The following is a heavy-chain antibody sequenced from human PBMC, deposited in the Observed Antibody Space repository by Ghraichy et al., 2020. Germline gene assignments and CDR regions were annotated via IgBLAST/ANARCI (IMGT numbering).Heavy chain of an antibody. D-gene: IGHD3-22*01. CDR1: GFTFTSYA. J-gene: IGHJ4*02. Sequence: GGSLRLSCAASGFTFTSYAMSWVRQAPGKGPEWVSAISGGGGTTYYADSVKGRFTISRDNSKNTLYLQMNSLRVEDTAVYYCAKDWSSSGQWGQGTLVTVSS. CDR2: ISGGGGTT. CDR3: AKDWSSSGQ. V-gene: IGHV3-23*01.